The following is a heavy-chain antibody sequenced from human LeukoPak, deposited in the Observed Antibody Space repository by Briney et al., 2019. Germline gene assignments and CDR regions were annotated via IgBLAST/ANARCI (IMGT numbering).Heavy chain of an antibody. CDR1: GGSISSSNW. J-gene: IGHJ4*02. D-gene: IGHD3-9*01. V-gene: IGHV4-4*02. CDR2: IYHSGTT. Sequence: SETLSLTCAVSGGSISSSNWWNWVRQPPGKGLEWIGEIYHSGTTNYNPSLKSRVTISVDKSKNQFSLRLSSVTAADTAVYYCARTYYDILTGYYGYYFDYWGQGTLVTVSS. CDR3: ARTYYDILTGYYGYYFDY.